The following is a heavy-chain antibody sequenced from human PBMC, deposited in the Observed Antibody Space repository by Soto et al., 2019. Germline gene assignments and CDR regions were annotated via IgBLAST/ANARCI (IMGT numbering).Heavy chain of an antibody. CDR1: GFTFDDYA. V-gene: IGHV3-43D*04. CDR3: AKDISPYYYDSSASGDMDV. Sequence: PGGSLRLSWAASGFTFDDYAMHWVRQAPGKGLEWVSLISWDGGSTYYADSVKGRFTISRDNSKNSLYLQMNSLRAEDTALYYCAKDISPYYYDSSASGDMDVWGQGTTVTVS. CDR2: ISWDGGST. D-gene: IGHD3-22*01. J-gene: IGHJ6*02.